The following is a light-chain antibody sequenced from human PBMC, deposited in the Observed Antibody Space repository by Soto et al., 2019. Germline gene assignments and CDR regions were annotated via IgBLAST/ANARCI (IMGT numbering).Light chain of an antibody. CDR3: QQYYQWPSYT. V-gene: IGKV3-15*01. Sequence: EIVMTQSPLTLSAPPGERAIFSCRASQSVGSNIAWYQQKPGQSPRLLVYDASTRATAIPARFSGSGSGTEFTLTINTLQPEDFAVYYCQQYYQWPSYTVGQGTKVDSK. J-gene: IGKJ2*01. CDR2: DAS. CDR1: QSVGSN.